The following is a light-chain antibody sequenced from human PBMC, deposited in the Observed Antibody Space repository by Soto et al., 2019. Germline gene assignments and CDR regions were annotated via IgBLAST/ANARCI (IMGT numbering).Light chain of an antibody. Sequence: QSVLTQPPSVSGARGQRVTISCTGTSSNIGAGYDVNWYQHLPGAAPKLLIYTNGNRPSGVPDRFSGSKSGTSASLAITGLQAEDEADYYCQFYDSGLSGSVFGGGTKLTVL. CDR1: SSNIGAGYD. V-gene: IGLV1-40*01. CDR3: QFYDSGLSGSV. J-gene: IGLJ3*02. CDR2: TNG.